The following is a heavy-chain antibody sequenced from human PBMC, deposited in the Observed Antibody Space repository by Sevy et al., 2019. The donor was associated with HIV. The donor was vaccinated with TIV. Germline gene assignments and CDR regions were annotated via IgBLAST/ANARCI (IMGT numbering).Heavy chain of an antibody. J-gene: IGHJ4*02. CDR1: GFTFSSYS. CDR2: ISSGSSYI. D-gene: IGHD1-26*01. Sequence: GGSLRLSCAASGFTFSSYSMNWVRQAPGKGLEWVSSISSGSSYIYYADSVKGRFTISRDNAKNSLYLQMNSLRAEDTAVYYCARDLPLVGPRDYFDYWGQGTLVTVSS. V-gene: IGHV3-21*01. CDR3: ARDLPLVGPRDYFDY.